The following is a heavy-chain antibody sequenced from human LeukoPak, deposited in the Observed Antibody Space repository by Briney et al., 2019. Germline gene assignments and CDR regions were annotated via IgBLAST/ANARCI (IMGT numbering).Heavy chain of an antibody. D-gene: IGHD2-2*01. V-gene: IGHV3-21*01. CDR3: ARGLVPYDADLRWFDP. Sequence: GGSLRLSCAASGFTFSSYSMNWVRQAPGKGLEWVSSISSSSSYIYYADSVKGRFTISRDNAKNSLYLQMNSLRAEDTAVYYCARGLVPYDADLRWFDPWGQGTLVTVSS. J-gene: IGHJ5*02. CDR1: GFTFSSYS. CDR2: ISSSSSYI.